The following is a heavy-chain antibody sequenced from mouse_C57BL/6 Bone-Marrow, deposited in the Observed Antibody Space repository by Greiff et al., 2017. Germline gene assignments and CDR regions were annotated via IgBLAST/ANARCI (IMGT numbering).Heavy chain of an antibody. CDR2: INPGSGGT. CDR1: GYAFTNYL. V-gene: IGHV1-54*01. J-gene: IGHJ4*01. D-gene: IGHD1-1*01. CDR3: AGGYYGSSSYYYAMDD. Sequence: VQLQQSGAELVRPGTSVKVSCKASGYAFTNYLIEWVKQRPGQGLEWIGVINPGSGGTNYNEKFKGKGTLTADKSSSIAYMLLSCLTSEDSAVYFCAGGYYGSSSYYYAMDDWGQGASVTVSS.